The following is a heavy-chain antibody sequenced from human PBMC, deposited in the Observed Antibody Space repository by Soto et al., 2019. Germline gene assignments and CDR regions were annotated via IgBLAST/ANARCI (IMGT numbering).Heavy chain of an antibody. J-gene: IGHJ5*02. D-gene: IGHD6-13*01. CDR1: GGSISSGDYY. Sequence: SETLSLTCTVSGGSISSGDYYWSWIRQPPGKGLEWIGYIYYSGSTYYNPSLKSRVTISVDTSKNQFSLKLSSVTAADTAVYYCARDGYSSSWYWFDPWGQGTLVTVSS. CDR2: IYYSGST. V-gene: IGHV4-30-4*01. CDR3: ARDGYSSSWYWFDP.